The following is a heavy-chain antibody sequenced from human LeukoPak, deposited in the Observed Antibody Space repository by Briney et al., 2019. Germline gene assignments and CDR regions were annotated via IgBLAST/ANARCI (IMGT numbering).Heavy chain of an antibody. J-gene: IGHJ4*02. CDR3: ARDGGNPDY. CDR2: IFHSGRT. Sequence: SETLSLTCTVSGYSISSVYYWGWIRQPPGKGLEWIGSIFHSGRTYYNPSLKSRVTISVDTSKNQFSLKLNSVTAADTAVYYCARDGGNPDYWGPGILVTVSS. V-gene: IGHV4-38-2*02. CDR1: GYSISSVYY. D-gene: IGHD3-16*01.